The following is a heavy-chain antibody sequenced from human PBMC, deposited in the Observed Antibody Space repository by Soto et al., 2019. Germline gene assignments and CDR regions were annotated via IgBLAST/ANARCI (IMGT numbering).Heavy chain of an antibody. Sequence: SVKVSCKASGGTFSSYAISWVRQAPGQGLEWMGGIIPIFGTANYAQKFQGRVTITADESTSTAYMELSSLRSEDTAVYYCARGSSPNYGMDVWGQGTTVTVSS. CDR3: ARGSSPNYGMDV. D-gene: IGHD6-13*01. J-gene: IGHJ6*02. CDR2: IIPIFGTA. V-gene: IGHV1-69*13. CDR1: GGTFSSYA.